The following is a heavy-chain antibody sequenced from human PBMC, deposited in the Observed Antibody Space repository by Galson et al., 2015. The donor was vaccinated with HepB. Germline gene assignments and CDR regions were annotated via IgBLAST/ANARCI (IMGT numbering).Heavy chain of an antibody. J-gene: IGHJ4*02. CDR2: ISGSGGSA. D-gene: IGHD6-19*01. V-gene: IGHV3-23*01. CDR1: GLTFSRYA. CDR3: AKDVGAVSDWDYYFDI. Sequence: SLRLSCAASGLTFSRYAMSWVRQAPGKGLEWISAISGSGGSAYYADSVKGRFAISRDNSRNTLYLQMNSLRAEDTAVYYCAKDVGAVSDWDYYFDIWGQGTLVTVSS.